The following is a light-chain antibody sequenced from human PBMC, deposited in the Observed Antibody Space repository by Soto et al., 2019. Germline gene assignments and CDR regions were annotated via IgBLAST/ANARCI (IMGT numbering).Light chain of an antibody. J-gene: IGLJ1*01. Sequence: QSALTQPASVSGSPGQSITISCTGTSSDVGGYNYVSWYQHYPGKAPKLMIFDVSYRPSGVSNRFSGSKSGNTASLTISGLQAEDEADYYCSSYTSSSSNVFGPGTKLTVL. CDR1: SSDVGGYNY. CDR3: SSYTSSSSNV. V-gene: IGLV2-14*03. CDR2: DVS.